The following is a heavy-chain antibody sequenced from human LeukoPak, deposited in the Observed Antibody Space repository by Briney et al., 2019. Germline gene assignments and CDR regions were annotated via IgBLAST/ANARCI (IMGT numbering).Heavy chain of an antibody. J-gene: IGHJ6*03. V-gene: IGHV4-39*01. CDR3: ARNSSTIAARPHPHYYYNYMDV. Sequence: SETLSLTCTVSGGSISSGYYYWGWIRQPPGKGLEWIGSVFYSGSTSYNPSLKSRITMSVDTSKNQFSLRLSSVTAADTAVYYCARNSSTIAARPHPHYYYNYMDVWGKGTTVTVSS. D-gene: IGHD6-6*01. CDR1: GGSISSGYYY. CDR2: VFYSGST.